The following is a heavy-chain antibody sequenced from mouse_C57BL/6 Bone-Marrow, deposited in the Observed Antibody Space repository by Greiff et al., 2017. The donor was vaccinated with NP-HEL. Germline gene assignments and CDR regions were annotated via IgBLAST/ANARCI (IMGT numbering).Heavy chain of an antibody. D-gene: IGHD1-1*01. CDR2: IYPGNSDT. CDR3: TRGYYYYGKSYWYFDV. CDR1: GYTFTSYW. J-gene: IGHJ1*03. V-gene: IGHV1-5*01. Sequence: EVQLVESGTVLARPGASVKMSCKTSGYTFTSYWMHWVKQRPGQGLEWIGAIYPGNSDTSYNQKFKGKAKLTAVTSASTAYMELSSLTNEDSAVYYCTRGYYYYGKSYWYFDVWGTGTTVTVSS.